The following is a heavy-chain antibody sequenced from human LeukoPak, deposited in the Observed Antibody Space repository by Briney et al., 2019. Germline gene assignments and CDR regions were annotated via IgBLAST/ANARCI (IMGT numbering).Heavy chain of an antibody. D-gene: IGHD4-17*01. CDR3: ARSPTVTTIEYQFDY. J-gene: IGHJ4*02. CDR2: INPNSGGT. V-gene: IGHV1-2*02. CDR1: GYTFTGYY. Sequence: GASVKVSCKASGYTFTGYYMHWVRQAPGQGLEWMGWINPNSGGTNYAQKFQGRVTMTRDTSISTAYMELSRLRSDDTAVYYCARSPTVTTIEYQFDYWGQGTLVTVSS.